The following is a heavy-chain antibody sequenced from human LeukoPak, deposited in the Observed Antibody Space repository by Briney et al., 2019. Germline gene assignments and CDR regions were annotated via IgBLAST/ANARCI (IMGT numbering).Heavy chain of an antibody. J-gene: IGHJ5*02. D-gene: IGHD1-26*01. CDR2: IYYTGST. CDR3: ARGGNYWPQWWFDP. Sequence: PSETLSLTCIVSGGSISSSSFYWGWIRQPPGKGLEWIGYIYYTGSTSYNPSLKSRVTMSLDASKNQFSLELNSVTPADTAVYYCARGGNYWPQWWFDPWGRGTLVSVSS. V-gene: IGHV4-61*05. CDR1: GGSISSSSFY.